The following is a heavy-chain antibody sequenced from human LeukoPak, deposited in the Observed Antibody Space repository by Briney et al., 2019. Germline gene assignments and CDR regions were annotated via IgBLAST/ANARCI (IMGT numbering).Heavy chain of an antibody. CDR3: ARVPEKLELSY. J-gene: IGHJ4*02. D-gene: IGHD1-7*01. Sequence: GASVKVSCKASGYTFTSYGISWVRQAPGQGLEWMGWISAYNGNTNYAQKLQGRVTMTTDTSTSTAYMELSRLRSDDTAVYYCARVPEKLELSYWGQGTLVTVSS. V-gene: IGHV1-18*01. CDR1: GYTFTSYG. CDR2: ISAYNGNT.